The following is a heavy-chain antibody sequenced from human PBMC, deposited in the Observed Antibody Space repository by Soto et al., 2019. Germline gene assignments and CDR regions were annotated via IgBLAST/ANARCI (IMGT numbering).Heavy chain of an antibody. V-gene: IGHV4-61*01. J-gene: IGHJ5*01. D-gene: IGHD2-15*01. CDR1: GGSVSSGRYY. Sequence: QVQLQESGPGLVKPSETLSLTCTVSGGSVSSGRYYWSWIRQPPGKGLEWIGYIYYSGLTNYSPSLKIRVAISIDPSKNQFSLILSSVTAADTAVYYCVRTPTSPRRFDSWGQGTLLTVSS. CDR3: VRTPTSPRRFDS. CDR2: IYYSGLT.